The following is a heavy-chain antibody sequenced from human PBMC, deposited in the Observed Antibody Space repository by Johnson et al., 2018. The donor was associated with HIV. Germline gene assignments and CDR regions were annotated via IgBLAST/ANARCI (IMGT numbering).Heavy chain of an antibody. CDR3: ATSVVVVIAGDNDDAFDI. CDR2: ISGSGRTI. J-gene: IGHJ3*02. D-gene: IGHD2-21*01. V-gene: IGHV3-NL1*01. Sequence: QVQLVESGGGLVQPGGSLRLSCAASGFTFSSYGMHWVRQAPGKGLEWVSAISGSGRTIYYADSVKGRFTISRDNPWNTLFLQMNNLTTEDTALYYWATSVVVVIAGDNDDAFDIWGQGTMVTVSS. CDR1: GFTFSSYG.